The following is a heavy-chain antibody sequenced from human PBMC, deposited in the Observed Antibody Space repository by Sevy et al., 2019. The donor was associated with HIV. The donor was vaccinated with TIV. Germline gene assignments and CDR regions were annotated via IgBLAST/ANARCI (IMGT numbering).Heavy chain of an antibody. J-gene: IGHJ3*02. CDR1: GYTFTGYY. D-gene: IGHD3-22*01. V-gene: IGHV1-2*02. CDR3: ARVRGPYYYDSSGYYPLGYAFDI. CDR2: INPNSGGT. Sequence: ASVKVSCKASGYTFTGYYMHWVRQAPGQGLEWMGWINPNSGGTNYAQKFQGRVTMTRDTSISTAYMELSRLRSDETAVYYGARVRGPYYYDSSGYYPLGYAFDIWGQGTMVTVSS.